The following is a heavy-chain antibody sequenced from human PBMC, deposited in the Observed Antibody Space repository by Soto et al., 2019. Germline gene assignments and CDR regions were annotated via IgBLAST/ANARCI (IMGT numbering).Heavy chain of an antibody. Sequence: EVQLLESGGGLRQPGGSLRLSCVGSGYNFNKYAVSWVRQAPGKGLEWVSAINIGGDNTFYTDSVKGRFTISRDNSKNMLYLEMNRLTAEDTAVYYCAGRAYYFGGTGSHAVDIWGQGTRVTVSS. CDR2: INIGGDNT. D-gene: IGHD3-10*01. CDR1: GYNFNKYA. V-gene: IGHV3-23*01. J-gene: IGHJ3*02. CDR3: AGRAYYFGGTGSHAVDI.